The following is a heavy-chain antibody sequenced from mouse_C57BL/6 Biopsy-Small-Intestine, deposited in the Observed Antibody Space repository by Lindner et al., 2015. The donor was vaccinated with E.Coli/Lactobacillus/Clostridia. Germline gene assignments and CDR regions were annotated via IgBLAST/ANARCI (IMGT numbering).Heavy chain of an antibody. CDR1: GYTLTDYY. D-gene: IGHD1-1*01. Sequence: VQLQESGPVLVKPGASVKMSCKASGYTLTDYYMNWVTQSHGKSLEWIGVINPYSGDTSLNQKFKGKATLTVDKSSSTAYMELNSLTSEDSAVYYCARHHYGSSYYFDYWGQGTTLTVSS. J-gene: IGHJ2*01. CDR3: ARHHYGSSYYFDY. V-gene: IGHV1-19*01. CDR2: INPYSGDT.